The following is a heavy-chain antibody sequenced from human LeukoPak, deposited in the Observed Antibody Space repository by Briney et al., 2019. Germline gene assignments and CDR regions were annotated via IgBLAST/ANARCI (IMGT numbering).Heavy chain of an antibody. Sequence: GGSLRLSCAASGFTFSNYAMSWVRQAPGKGLDLVSAITGSGGNTYYADSVKGRFTISRDNSKNTLYLQMNSLRAEDTAVYYCAKWGDYDVLTGYYVSDYWGQGALVTVSS. V-gene: IGHV3-23*01. CDR1: GFTFSNYA. CDR2: ITGSGGNT. CDR3: AKWGDYDVLTGYYVSDY. J-gene: IGHJ4*02. D-gene: IGHD3-9*01.